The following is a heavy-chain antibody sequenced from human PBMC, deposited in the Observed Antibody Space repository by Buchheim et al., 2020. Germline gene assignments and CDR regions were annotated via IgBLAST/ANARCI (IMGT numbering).Heavy chain of an antibody. CDR1: GFTFSSYA. Sequence: QVQLVESGGGVVQPGRSLRLSCAASGFTFSSYAMHWVRQAPGKGLEWVAVISYDGSNKYYADSVKGRFTISRDTSKNTLYLQMNSLRAEDTAVYYCAREADYGDGDYWGQGTL. CDR2: ISYDGSNK. CDR3: AREADYGDGDY. V-gene: IGHV3-30-3*01. D-gene: IGHD4-17*01. J-gene: IGHJ4*02.